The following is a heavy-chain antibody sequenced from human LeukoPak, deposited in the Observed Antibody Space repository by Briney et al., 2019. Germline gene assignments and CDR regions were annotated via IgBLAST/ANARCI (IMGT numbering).Heavy chain of an antibody. Sequence: SDTLSLTCSVSGGSLSPYYWSWIPPPPGKGREWIGYIYYTGDPNYNPSLTSRVTISVDTSTNQFSLRLSSVTAADTAVYYCTRGTVTINCFDYWGQGTLVSVSS. V-gene: IGHV4-59*07. CDR2: IYYTGDP. CDR3: TRGTVTINCFDY. J-gene: IGHJ4*02. CDR1: GGSLSPYY. D-gene: IGHD4-17*01.